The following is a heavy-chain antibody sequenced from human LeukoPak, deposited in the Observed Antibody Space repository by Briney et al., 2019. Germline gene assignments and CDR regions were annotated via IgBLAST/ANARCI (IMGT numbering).Heavy chain of an antibody. CDR3: ARDHRGVRDYFDY. CDR2: ISYDGSNK. V-gene: IGHV3-30-3*01. J-gene: IGHJ4*02. Sequence: GGSLRLSCAASGSTVSSNYMSWVRQAPGKGLEWVAVISYDGSNKCYADSVKGRFTISRDNSKNTLYLQMNSLRAEDTAVYYCARDHRGVRDYFDYWGQGTLVTVSS. D-gene: IGHD3-10*01. CDR1: GSTVSSNY.